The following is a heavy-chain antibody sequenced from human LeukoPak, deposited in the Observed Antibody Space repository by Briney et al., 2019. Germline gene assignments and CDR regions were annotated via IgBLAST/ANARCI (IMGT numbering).Heavy chain of an antibody. Sequence: GGSLRLSCSVSAFTFNTFDNFALNWVRQAPGKGLEWVAAISESGASTYYAASVKGRFTISRDNSENTLYLQMHGLRAGDTAVYYCARPIDSSSWFQHQNSYYYMGVWGKGTTVTVSS. V-gene: IGHV3-23*01. CDR2: ISESGAST. CDR1: AFTFNTFD. D-gene: IGHD6-13*01. J-gene: IGHJ6*03. CDR3: ARPIDSSSWFQHQNSYYYMGV.